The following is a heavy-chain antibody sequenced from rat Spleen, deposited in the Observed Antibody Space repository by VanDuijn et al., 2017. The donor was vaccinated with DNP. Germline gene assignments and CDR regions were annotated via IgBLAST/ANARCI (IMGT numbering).Heavy chain of an antibody. CDR3: ARHEVAAFDY. Sequence: EVQLVESGGGLVQPGRSLKLSCAASGFTFSNYGMAWVRQAPAKGLEWVAYIGSPAYAPYYTDSVKGRFAISRDNAKSTLYLQMYSLRSEDTATYHCARHEVAAFDYWGQGVMVTVSS. V-gene: IGHV5S13*01. J-gene: IGHJ2*01. D-gene: IGHD3-7*01. CDR1: GFTFSNYG. CDR2: IGSPAYAP.